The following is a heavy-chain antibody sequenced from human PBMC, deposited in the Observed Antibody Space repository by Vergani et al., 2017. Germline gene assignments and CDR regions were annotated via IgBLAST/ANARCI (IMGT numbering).Heavy chain of an antibody. CDR2: ISGSGVSA. D-gene: IGHD3-10*01. J-gene: IGHJ4*02. V-gene: IGHV3-23*01. CDR3: AKQYFVSGNYLFDY. Sequence: EVQLLESGGGLVQPGGSLRLTCAASEFTFSNYAMNWVRQAPGKGLEWVSSISGSGVSAYYTDSVKGRFTISRDNSKNMLFLQMNNLRTEDTAIYYCAKQYFVSGNYLFDYWGQGTLVTVSS. CDR1: EFTFSNYA.